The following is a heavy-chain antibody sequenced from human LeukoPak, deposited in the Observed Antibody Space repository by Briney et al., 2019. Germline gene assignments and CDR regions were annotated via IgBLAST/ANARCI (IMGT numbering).Heavy chain of an antibody. Sequence: KPAETLSLTCAVYGGSFSGYYWSWSRQPPGKGLEWIGEINHSGSTNYNPSLKSRGTISIDTSKHQFSLKLSSVTAADTAVYYCERGAPYCSGGSCYSFAFDIWGQGKMVTVSS. CDR3: ERGAPYCSGGSCYSFAFDI. J-gene: IGHJ3*02. CDR2: INHSGST. D-gene: IGHD2-15*01. V-gene: IGHV4-34*01. CDR1: GGSFSGYY.